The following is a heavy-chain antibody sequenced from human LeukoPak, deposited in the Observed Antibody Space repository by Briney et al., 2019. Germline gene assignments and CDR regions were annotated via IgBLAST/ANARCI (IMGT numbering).Heavy chain of an antibody. CDR2: IYTSGST. Sequence: NTSQTLSLTCTVSGGSISSGSYYWSWIRQPAGKGLEWIGRIYTSGSTNYNPSLKSRVTISLDTSKNQFSLKLTSVTAADTAVYYCASVRGYSSGWYASGFDPWGQGTLVTVSS. D-gene: IGHD6-19*01. V-gene: IGHV4-61*02. J-gene: IGHJ5*02. CDR1: GGSISSGSYY. CDR3: ASVRGYSSGWYASGFDP.